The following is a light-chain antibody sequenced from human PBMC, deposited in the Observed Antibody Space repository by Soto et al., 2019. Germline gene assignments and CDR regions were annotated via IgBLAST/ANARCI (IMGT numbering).Light chain of an antibody. CDR2: EGS. V-gene: IGLV2-23*01. CDR1: SSDVGSYNL. Sequence: QSVLTQPASVSGSPGQPITISCTGTSSDVGSYNLVSWYQQHPGKAPKLMIYEGSKRPSGVSNRFSGSKSGNTASLTISGLQAEDEADYYCCSYAGSSTLGVFGTGTKVTVL. J-gene: IGLJ1*01. CDR3: CSYAGSSTLGV.